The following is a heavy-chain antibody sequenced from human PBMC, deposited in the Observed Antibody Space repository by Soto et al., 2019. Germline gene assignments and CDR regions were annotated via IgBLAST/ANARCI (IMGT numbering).Heavy chain of an antibody. V-gene: IGHV3-23*01. D-gene: IGHD3-9*01. CDR2: NSGSGGST. Sequence: KGLEWVSANSGSGGSTYNADSVKGRFPISRDNSKNTLYLQMISLRAEDTAIYYCVFFQAEDGIRDFVSVSAFLLNRSSDL. CDR3: VFFQAEDGIRDFVSVSAFLLNRSSDL. J-gene: IGHJ2*01.